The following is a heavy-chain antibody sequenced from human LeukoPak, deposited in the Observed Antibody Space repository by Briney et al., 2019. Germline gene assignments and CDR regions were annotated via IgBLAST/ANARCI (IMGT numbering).Heavy chain of an antibody. CDR2: ISGTGGRT. J-gene: IGHJ4*02. V-gene: IGHV3-23*01. Sequence: GGSLRLSCVATSRFTFSTYAMSWVRQAPGKGLEWVSTISGTGGRTYYADSVKGRFTISRDNSKNTLYLQMNSLRAEDTAVYYCAKACSTSPGFDYWGQGTLVTVSS. CDR1: RFTFSTYA. D-gene: IGHD2-2*02. CDR3: AKACSTSPGFDY.